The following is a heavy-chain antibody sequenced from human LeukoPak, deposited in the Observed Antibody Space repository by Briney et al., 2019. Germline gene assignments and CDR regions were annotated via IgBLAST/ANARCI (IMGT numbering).Heavy chain of an antibody. CDR2: VDPNTGDT. V-gene: IGHV1-2*02. Sequence: ASVKVSCKASGYTFTGYYMHWVRQAPGQGGEWMGCVDPNTGDTNYAQKFQGRVTMTRDTSISTAYLELSRLRSDDTAVYYCARDQDYRNYVAEYWGQGTLVTVSS. D-gene: IGHD4-11*01. CDR1: GYTFTGYY. J-gene: IGHJ4*02. CDR3: ARDQDYRNYVAEY.